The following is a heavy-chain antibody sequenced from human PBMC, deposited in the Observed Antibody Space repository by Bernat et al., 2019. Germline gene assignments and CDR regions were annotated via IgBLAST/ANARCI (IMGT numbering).Heavy chain of an antibody. V-gene: IGHV3-21*01. CDR3: ARIRGGDFDY. D-gene: IGHD3-16*01. J-gene: IGHJ4*02. CDR1: GFTFSSYS. CDR2: ISSSSSYL. Sequence: EVQLVESGGGLVKPGGSLRLSCAASGFTFSSYSMNWVRQAPGKGLEWVSSISSSSSYLYYADSVKGPFTISRDNAKNSLYLQMNSLRAEDTAVYYCARIRGGDFDYWGQGTLVTVSS.